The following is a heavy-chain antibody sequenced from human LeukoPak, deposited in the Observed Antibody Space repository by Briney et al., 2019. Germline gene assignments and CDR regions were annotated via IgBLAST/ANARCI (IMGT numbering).Heavy chain of an antibody. CDR1: GGSISSYY. CDR3: ARTILWFGEFPDAFDI. CDR2: IYYSGST. Sequence: SETLSLTCTVSGGSISSYYWSWIRQPPGKGLEWIGYIYYSGSTNYSPSLKSRVTISVDTSKNQFSLKLSSVTATDTAVYYCARTILWFGEFPDAFDIWGQGTMVTVSS. J-gene: IGHJ3*02. V-gene: IGHV4-59*01. D-gene: IGHD3-10*01.